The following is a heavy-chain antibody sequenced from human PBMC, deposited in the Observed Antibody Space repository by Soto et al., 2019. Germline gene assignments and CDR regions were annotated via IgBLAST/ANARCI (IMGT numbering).Heavy chain of an antibody. J-gene: IGHJ4*02. D-gene: IGHD3-3*01. CDR3: VKDLGFWSAYYFDY. Sequence: GGSLRLSCSASGFPFSSYAMHWVRQAPGEGLESGSAISSNGGSTYYADSVKGRFTISRDNSKNTLYLQMSSLRAEDTAVYYCVKDLGFWSAYYFDYWGQGTLVTVSS. CDR2: ISSNGGST. V-gene: IGHV3-64D*09. CDR1: GFPFSSYA.